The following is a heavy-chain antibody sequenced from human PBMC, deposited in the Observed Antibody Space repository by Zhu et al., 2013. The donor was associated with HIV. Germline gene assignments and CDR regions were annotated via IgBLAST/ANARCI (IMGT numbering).Heavy chain of an antibody. CDR1: GYTFTSYD. CDR3: ARGMGYSYGPYYYGMDV. J-gene: IGHJ6*02. CDR2: MNPNSGNT. D-gene: IGHD5-18*01. Sequence: QMQLVQSGAEVKKPGASVKVSCKASGYTFTSYDINWVRQATGQGLEWMGWMNPNSGNTGYAQKFQGRVTMTRNTSISTAYMELSSLRSEDTAVYYCARGMGYSYGPYYYGMDVWGQGTTVTVSS. V-gene: IGHV1-8*01.